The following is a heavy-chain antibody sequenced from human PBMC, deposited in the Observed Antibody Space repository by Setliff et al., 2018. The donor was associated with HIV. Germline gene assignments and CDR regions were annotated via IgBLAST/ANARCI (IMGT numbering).Heavy chain of an antibody. D-gene: IGHD4-17*01. CDR1: GFTFSNYG. Sequence: LRLSCAASGFTFSNYGMSWVRQAPGKGLEWVSIISGSGGRTDYAESVKGRFRISRSNSRNTVSLLLTSLRVEDTAVYYCAKEGAVTTTGAFLDHWGQGTLVTVSS. CDR2: ISGSGGRT. CDR3: AKEGAVTTTGAFLDH. V-gene: IGHV3-23*01. J-gene: IGHJ4*02.